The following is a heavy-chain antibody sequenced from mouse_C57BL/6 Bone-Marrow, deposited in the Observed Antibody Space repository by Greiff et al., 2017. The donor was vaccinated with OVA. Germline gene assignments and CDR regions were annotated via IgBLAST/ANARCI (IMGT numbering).Heavy chain of an antibody. CDR3: VRQGGDY. CDR1: GFSFNTYA. J-gene: IGHJ4*01. CDR2: IRSKSNNYAT. V-gene: IGHV10-1*01. Sequence: EVQLQESGGGLVQPKGSLKLSCAASGFSFNTYAMNWVRQAPGTGLEWVARIRSKSNNYATYYADSVKDRFTISRDDSESMLYLQMNNLKTEDTAMYYCVRQGGDYWGQGTSVTVSS.